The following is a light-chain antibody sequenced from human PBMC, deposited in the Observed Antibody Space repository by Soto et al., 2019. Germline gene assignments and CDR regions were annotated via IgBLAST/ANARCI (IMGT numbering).Light chain of an antibody. Sequence: QSALTQPASASGSPGQSITISCTGTSSDVGGYNYVSWYQQHPGKAPKLIIYEVSNRPSGVANRFSGSKSGNTASLTISGLQAEDDADYYCTSYTSKSTGVFGTGTKLTVL. CDR3: TSYTSKSTGV. CDR2: EVS. CDR1: SSDVGGYNY. J-gene: IGLJ1*01. V-gene: IGLV2-14*01.